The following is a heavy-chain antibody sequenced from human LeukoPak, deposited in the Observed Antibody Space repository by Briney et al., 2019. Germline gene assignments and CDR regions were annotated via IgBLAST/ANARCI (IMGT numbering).Heavy chain of an antibody. D-gene: IGHD1-20*01. V-gene: IGHV3-9*01. CDR3: AKDFRYNWNDAAGLFDY. CDR1: GFTFDDYA. Sequence: PGGSLRLSCAASGFTFDDYAMHWVRQAPGKGLEWVSGISWNSGSIGYADSVKGRFTISRDNAKNSLYLQMNSLRAEDTALYYCAKDFRYNWNDAAGLFDYWGQGTLVTVSS. CDR2: ISWNSGSI. J-gene: IGHJ4*02.